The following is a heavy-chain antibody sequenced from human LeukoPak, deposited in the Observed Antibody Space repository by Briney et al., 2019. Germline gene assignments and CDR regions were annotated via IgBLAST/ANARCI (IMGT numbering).Heavy chain of an antibody. CDR1: GFTFSNAW. CDR2: IKSKTDGGTT. CDR3: TTQSSYGDYGEFDY. Sequence: GGSLRLSCAASGFTFSNAWMSWVRQAPGKGLEWVGRIKSKTDGGTTDYAAPVKGRFTISRDDSKNTLYLQMNSLKTEDTAVYYCTTQSSYGDYGEFDYWGQGTLVTVSS. J-gene: IGHJ4*02. V-gene: IGHV3-15*01. D-gene: IGHD4-17*01.